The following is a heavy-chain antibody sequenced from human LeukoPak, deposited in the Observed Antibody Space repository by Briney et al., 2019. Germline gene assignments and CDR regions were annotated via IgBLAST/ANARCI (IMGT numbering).Heavy chain of an antibody. V-gene: IGHV4-31*03. CDR3: ARDRDSHGFDP. J-gene: IGHJ5*02. CDR2: IYYSGST. Sequence: PSQTLSLTCTVSGGSISSGGYYWSWTRQHPGKGLEWIGYIYYSGSTYYNPSLKSRVTISVDTSKNQFSLKLSSVTAADTAVYYWARDRDSHGFDPWGQGTLVTVSS. CDR1: GGSISSGGYY.